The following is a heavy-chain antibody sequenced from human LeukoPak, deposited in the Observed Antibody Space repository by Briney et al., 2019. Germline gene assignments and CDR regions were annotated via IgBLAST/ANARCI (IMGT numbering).Heavy chain of an antibody. Sequence: PGGSLRLSCAASGFTFSSYAMHWVRQAPGKGLEWVAVISYDGSNKHYADSVKGRFTISRDNSKNTLYLQMNSLRAEDTAVYYCARALRYYYYYYMDVWGKGTTVTVSS. J-gene: IGHJ6*03. V-gene: IGHV3-30*04. CDR3: ARALRYYYYYYMDV. CDR1: GFTFSSYA. CDR2: ISYDGSNK.